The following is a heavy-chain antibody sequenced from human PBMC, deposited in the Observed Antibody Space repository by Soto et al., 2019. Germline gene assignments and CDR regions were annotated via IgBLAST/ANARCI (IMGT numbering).Heavy chain of an antibody. V-gene: IGHV3-21*01. CDR1: GFTFSSYS. J-gene: IGHJ3*02. Sequence: EVQLVESGGGLVKPGGSLRLSCAASGFTFSSYSMNRVRQAPGKGLEWVSSISSSSSYIYYADSVKGRFTISRDNAKNSLYLQMNSLRAEDTAVYYCARDMNDYGDYGRDAFDIWGQGTMVTVSS. CDR3: ARDMNDYGDYGRDAFDI. D-gene: IGHD4-17*01. CDR2: ISSSSSYI.